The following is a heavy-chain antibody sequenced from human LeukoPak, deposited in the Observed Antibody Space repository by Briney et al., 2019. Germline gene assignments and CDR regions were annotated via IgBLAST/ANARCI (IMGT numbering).Heavy chain of an antibody. V-gene: IGHV3-21*01. D-gene: IGHD3-9*01. J-gene: IGHJ5*01. CDR1: GFTFSDYA. Sequence: RGRSLRLSCAASGFTFSDYAMNWVRQAAGKGLGWVSSISSSSNYLYYAVSVQGRLTLSRDHAKNSLYLQMTGLRAHDTVVYFCAREFDWFRNWYDSWVRGTLVTVSS. CDR2: ISSSSNYL. CDR3: AREFDWFRNWYDS.